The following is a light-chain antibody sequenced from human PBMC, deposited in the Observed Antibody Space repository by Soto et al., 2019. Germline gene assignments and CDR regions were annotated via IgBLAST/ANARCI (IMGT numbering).Light chain of an antibody. CDR1: TSNIESHS. Sequence: LTQPPSASGTPGQRIIISCSGSTSNIESHSVNWYQQVPGTAPKLLIITNNQRPSGVPDRFSGSKSGASASLAISGLQSEDEATYYCATWDDSRKGVFGTGTKVTVL. CDR2: TNN. V-gene: IGLV1-44*01. J-gene: IGLJ1*01. CDR3: ATWDDSRKGV.